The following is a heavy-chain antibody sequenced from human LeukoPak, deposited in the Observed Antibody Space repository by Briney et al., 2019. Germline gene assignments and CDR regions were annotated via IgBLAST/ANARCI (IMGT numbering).Heavy chain of an antibody. Sequence: ASVKVSCKASGYTFTSYYMHWVRQAPGQGLEWMGIINPSGGSTSYAQKFQGRVTMTRDTSTSTVYMELSSLRSEDTAVYYCARDGLLVVPAAHYYYGMDVWGQGTTVTVSS. D-gene: IGHD2-2*01. J-gene: IGHJ6*02. CDR2: INPSGGST. CDR3: ARDGLLVVPAAHYYYGMDV. V-gene: IGHV1-46*01. CDR1: GYTFTSYY.